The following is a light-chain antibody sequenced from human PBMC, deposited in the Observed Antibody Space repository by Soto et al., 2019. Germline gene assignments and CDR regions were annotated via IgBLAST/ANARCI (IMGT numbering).Light chain of an antibody. J-gene: IGLJ1*01. CDR2: IND. V-gene: IGLV1-44*01. Sequence: QSVLTQPPSVSGTPGQRVIISCPGSRSNIGSNSVNWYQQLPGTAPKLLIYINDQRPSGVPDRFSGSTSGTSVSLAISGLQSEHEADYYCASWDDRLKGYVFGTGTKVTV. CDR1: RSNIGSNS. CDR3: ASWDDRLKGYV.